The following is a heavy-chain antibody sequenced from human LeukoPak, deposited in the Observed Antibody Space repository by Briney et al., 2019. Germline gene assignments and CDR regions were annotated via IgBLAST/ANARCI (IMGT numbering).Heavy chain of an antibody. CDR2: IWYDGSNK. CDR1: GFTFSSYG. V-gene: IGHV3-33*01. J-gene: IGHJ1*01. Sequence: PGRSLRLSCAASGFTFSSYGMNWVRQAPGKGLEGVADIWYDGSNKYYADSVKGRFTISRDNSKNTLYLQMNSLRAEDTAVYYCASDFLDGRNSSYFQHWGQGTLVTVSS. D-gene: IGHD4-23*01. CDR3: ASDFLDGRNSSYFQH.